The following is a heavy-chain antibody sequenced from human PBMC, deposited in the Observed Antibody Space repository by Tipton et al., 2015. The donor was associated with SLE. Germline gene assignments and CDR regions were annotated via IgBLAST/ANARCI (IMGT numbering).Heavy chain of an antibody. Sequence: SLRLSCAASGFTFSACAMSWVRQAPGRGLEWVSAIRGSGGTTYYADSVKGRFTISRDNSNNMLFLQMNSLRAEDTAVYYCARDLNRGVNYYGSGTYDQWGQGTLVTVSS. CDR1: GFTFSACA. CDR2: IRGSGGTT. V-gene: IGHV3-23*01. D-gene: IGHD3-10*01. J-gene: IGHJ4*02. CDR3: ARDLNRGVNYYGSGTYDQ.